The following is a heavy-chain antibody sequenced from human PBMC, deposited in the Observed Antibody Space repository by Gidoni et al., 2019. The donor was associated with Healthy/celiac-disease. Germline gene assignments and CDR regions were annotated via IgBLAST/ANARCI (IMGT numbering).Heavy chain of an antibody. Sequence: QVQLVESGGGVVQPGRSLRLSCAASGCTFSSYGMHWVRRAPGKGLEWVAVIWYDGSNKYYADSVKGRFTISRDNSKNTLYLQMNSLRAEDTAVYYCARDFPKGGWDFWSGYYTEDYFDYWGQGTLVTVSS. V-gene: IGHV3-33*01. CDR2: IWYDGSNK. CDR3: ARDFPKGGWDFWSGYYTEDYFDY. CDR1: GCTFSSYG. D-gene: IGHD3-3*01. J-gene: IGHJ4*02.